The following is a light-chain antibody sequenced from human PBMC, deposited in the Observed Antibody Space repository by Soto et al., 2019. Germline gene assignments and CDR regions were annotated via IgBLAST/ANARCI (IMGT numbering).Light chain of an antibody. J-gene: IGKJ1*01. CDR3: LRYSSLPRT. CDR2: DAS. CDR1: QAISNY. Sequence: DIPMTQSPSSLSASVGDRVTITCRASQAISNYLAWYQQRPGQVPRLLVYDASTLQSGVPSRFSGSRSGTDFTLTISDLQPEDVATYYCLRYSSLPRTFGQGTKVEL. V-gene: IGKV1-27*01.